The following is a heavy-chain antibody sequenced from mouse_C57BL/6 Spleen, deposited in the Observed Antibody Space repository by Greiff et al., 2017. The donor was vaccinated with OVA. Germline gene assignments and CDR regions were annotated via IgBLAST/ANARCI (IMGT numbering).Heavy chain of an antibody. CDR1: GYAFTNYL. V-gene: IGHV1-54*01. CDR2: INPGSGGT. J-gene: IGHJ2*01. CDR3: ARREEERGDD. Sequence: VQLQQSGAELVRPGTSVKVSCKASGYAFTNYLIEWVKQRPGQSLEWIGVINPGSGGTNYNEKFKGKATLTADKSSSTAYMQLSSLTSEDSAVYFCARREEERGDDWGQGTTLTVSS.